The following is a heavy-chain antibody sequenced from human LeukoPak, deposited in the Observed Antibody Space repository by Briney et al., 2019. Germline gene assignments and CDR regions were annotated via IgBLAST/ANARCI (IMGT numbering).Heavy chain of an antibody. J-gene: IGHJ3*02. CDR2: IDYSGST. CDR3: ASLKNYYDSSGYLVTDAFDI. V-gene: IGHV4-59*13. CDR1: GGSISPYY. Sequence: SETLSLTCTVSGGSISPYYWSWIRRPPGKGLEWIGYIDYSGSTNYNPSLKSRVTISVDPSKNQCSLKLSSVTAADTAVYYCASLKNYYDSSGYLVTDAFDIWGQGTMVTVSS. D-gene: IGHD3-22*01.